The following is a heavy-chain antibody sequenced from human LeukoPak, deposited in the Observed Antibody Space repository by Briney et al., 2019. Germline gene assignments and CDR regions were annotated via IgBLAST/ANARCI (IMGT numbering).Heavy chain of an antibody. CDR2: IYHSGST. CDR3: ARDLAYRSSLRGTFDI. CDR1: GGAFSGYY. Sequence: SETLSLTCAVYGGAFSGYYWSWIRQPPGKGLEWIGEIYHSGSTNYNPSLRSRVTISVDTSKKQFSLKLSSVTAADTAVYYCARDLAYRSSLRGTFDIWGQGTKVTVSS. V-gene: IGHV4-34*01. D-gene: IGHD6-19*01. J-gene: IGHJ3*02.